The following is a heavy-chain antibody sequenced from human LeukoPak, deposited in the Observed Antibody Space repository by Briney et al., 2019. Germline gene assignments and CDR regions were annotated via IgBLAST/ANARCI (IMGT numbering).Heavy chain of an antibody. V-gene: IGHV3-48*03. CDR2: ISSSGSTI. J-gene: IGHJ5*02. CDR3: ARPKFMVRGHWFDP. CDR1: GFTFSSYE. D-gene: IGHD3-10*01. Sequence: PSGGSLRLSCAASGFTFSSYEMNWVRQAPGKGLEWVSYISSSGSTIYYADSVKGRFTISRDNAKNSLYLQMNSLRAEDTAVYYCARPKFMVRGHWFDPWGQGTLVTVSP.